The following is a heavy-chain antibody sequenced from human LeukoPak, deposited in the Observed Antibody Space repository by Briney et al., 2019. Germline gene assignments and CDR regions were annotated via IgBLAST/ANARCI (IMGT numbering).Heavy chain of an antibody. V-gene: IGHV3-15*01. J-gene: IGHJ4*02. CDR1: GFTFSNAW. CDR3: TTAQQQWRPYYVYY. D-gene: IGHD6-13*01. Sequence: GGSLRLSCAASGFTFSNAWMSWVRQAPGKGLEWVGRIKSRTDGGTTDYAEAMKGRFTISRDYSKTTLYLQMNSLKTEDTAVYYWTTAQQQWRPYYVYYWGQGTLVTVSS. CDR2: IKSRTDGGTT.